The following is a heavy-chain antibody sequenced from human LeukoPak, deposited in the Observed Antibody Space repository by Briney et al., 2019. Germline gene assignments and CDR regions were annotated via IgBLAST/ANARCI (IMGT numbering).Heavy chain of an antibody. Sequence: GGSLRLSCAASGFTFSTYAMSWVRQAPGKGLEWVSAINSNDGITYYADSVKGRFTSSRDNSKNTLYLQMNSLRAEDTAIYYCAKDYDDGSNPRRGYDHWGQGTLVTVSS. V-gene: IGHV3-23*01. CDR1: GFTFSTYA. D-gene: IGHD3-22*01. CDR3: AKDYDDGSNPRRGYDH. CDR2: INSNDGIT. J-gene: IGHJ4*02.